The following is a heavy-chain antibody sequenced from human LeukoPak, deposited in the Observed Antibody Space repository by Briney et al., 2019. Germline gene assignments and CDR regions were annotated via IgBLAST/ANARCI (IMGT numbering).Heavy chain of an antibody. V-gene: IGHV3-30*03. CDR3: ARVLGWVARGGFES. D-gene: IGHD3/OR15-3a*01. CDR1: GFTFSTYG. Sequence: GGSLRLSCAASGFTFSTYGMHWVRQAPGKGLEWVAVMSYDGSNKYYADSVKGRFTISRDDSKNTVYLEMNSLRAEDTAVYYCARVLGWVARGGFESWGQGTLVTVSS. J-gene: IGHJ4*02. CDR2: MSYDGSNK.